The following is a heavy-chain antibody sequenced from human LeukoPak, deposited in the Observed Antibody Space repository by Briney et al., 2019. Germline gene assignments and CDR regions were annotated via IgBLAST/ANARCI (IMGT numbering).Heavy chain of an antibody. Sequence: SQTLSLTCAISGDSVSSNSAAWNWIRQSPSRGLEWLGRTYYRSKWYNDYAVSVKSRITINPDTSKNQFSLKLSSVTAADTALYYCARDWSTGTSSYNWFASWGQGTLVIVSS. CDR2: TYYRSKWYN. J-gene: IGHJ5*01. CDR3: ARDWSTGTSSYNWFAS. V-gene: IGHV6-1*01. CDR1: GDSVSSNSAA. D-gene: IGHD1-1*01.